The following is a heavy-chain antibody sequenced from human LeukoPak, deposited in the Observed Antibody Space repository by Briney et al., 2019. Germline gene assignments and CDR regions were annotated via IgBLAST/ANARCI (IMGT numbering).Heavy chain of an antibody. D-gene: IGHD2-15*01. CDR3: ARSRSSCSGGSCDWFDP. J-gene: IGHJ5*02. CDR1: GYTFTSYY. CDR2: INPSGGST. Sequence: ASVKVSCKASGYTFTSYYMHWVRQAPGQGLEWMGIINPSGGSTSYAQKFQGRVTMTRDMSTSTVYMELSSLRSEDTAVYYCARSRSSCSGGSCDWFDPWGQGTLVTVSS. V-gene: IGHV1-46*01.